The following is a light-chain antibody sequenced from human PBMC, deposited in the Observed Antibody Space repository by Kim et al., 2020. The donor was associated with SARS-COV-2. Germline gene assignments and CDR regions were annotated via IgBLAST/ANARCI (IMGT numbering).Light chain of an antibody. CDR1: KLGDKY. CDR3: QAWDSKTVV. J-gene: IGLJ1*01. V-gene: IGLV3-1*01. Sequence: SYELTQPPSVSVSPGQTARITCSGDKLGDKYTYWYQQRPGQSPVLVMSDDTKRPSGIPERFSGSNSGNTATLTISETQAVDEAAYYCQAWDSKTVVFGTGTKVTVL. CDR2: DDT.